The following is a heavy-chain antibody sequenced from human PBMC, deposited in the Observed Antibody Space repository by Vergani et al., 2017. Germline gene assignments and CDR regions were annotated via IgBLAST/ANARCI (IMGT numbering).Heavy chain of an antibody. D-gene: IGHD3-10*01. V-gene: IGHV4-61*08. J-gene: IGHJ6*02. CDR3: ARDFGVRGVIPLHYGMDV. CDR2: IYYSGST. CDR1: GGSISSGGYS. Sequence: QLQLQESGSGLVKPSQTLSLTCAVSGGSISSGGYSWSWIRQPPGKGLEWIGYIYYSGSTNYNPSLKSRVTISVDTSKNQFSLKLSSVTAADTAVYYCARDFGVRGVIPLHYGMDVWGQGTTVTVSS.